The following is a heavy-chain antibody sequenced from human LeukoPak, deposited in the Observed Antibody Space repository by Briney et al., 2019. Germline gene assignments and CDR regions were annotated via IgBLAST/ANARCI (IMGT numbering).Heavy chain of an antibody. CDR1: GFTFSSYG. CDR3: ARAKTDYYGSGIDY. V-gene: IGHV3-33*01. J-gene: IGHJ4*02. Sequence: GGSLRLSCAASGFTFSSYGMHWVRQAPGKGLEWVAVIWYDGSNKYYADSVKGRFTISRDNSKNTLYLQMNSLRAEDTAMYYCARAKTDYYGSGIDYWGQGTLVTVSS. CDR2: IWYDGSNK. D-gene: IGHD3-10*01.